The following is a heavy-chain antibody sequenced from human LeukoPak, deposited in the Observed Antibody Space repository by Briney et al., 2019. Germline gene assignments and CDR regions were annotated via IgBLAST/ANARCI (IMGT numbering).Heavy chain of an antibody. CDR3: ARVGFSGSSSLEDY. J-gene: IGHJ4*02. Sequence: SVKVSCKASGGTFSSYAISWVRQAPGQGLEWMGGIIPIFGTANYAQKFQGRVTITADESTSTAYMELSSLRSEDTAVYYCARVGFSGSSSLEDYWGQGALVTVSS. CDR2: IIPIFGTA. CDR1: GGTFSSYA. D-gene: IGHD6-6*01. V-gene: IGHV1-69*01.